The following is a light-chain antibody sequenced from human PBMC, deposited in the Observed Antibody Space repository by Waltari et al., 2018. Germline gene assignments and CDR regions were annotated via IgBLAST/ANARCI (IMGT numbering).Light chain of an antibody. CDR1: QTITKF. Sequence: DIQMTQSPSTLSASVGDRVTITCRASQTITKFLSWYQQKPGKAPKLLIYAASRLQSGVPSRFSGSGSGTDFALTISNLQPEDFATYFCQQTYTSPRTFGQATKVEIK. CDR3: QQTYTSPRT. V-gene: IGKV1-39*01. CDR2: AAS. J-gene: IGKJ1*01.